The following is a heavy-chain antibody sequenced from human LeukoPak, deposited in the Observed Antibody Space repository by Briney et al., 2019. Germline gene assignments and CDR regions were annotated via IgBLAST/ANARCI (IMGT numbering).Heavy chain of an antibody. Sequence: PSQTLSLTCTVSGGSISSGGYYWSWIRQHPGKGLEWIGYIYYSGSTYYNPSLKSRVTISVDTSKNQFSLKLSSVTAADTAVYYCARGPYYYDSSGYYVGCAFDIWGQGTMVTVSS. V-gene: IGHV4-31*03. CDR1: GGSISSGGYY. D-gene: IGHD3-22*01. CDR2: IYYSGST. CDR3: ARGPYYYDSSGYYVGCAFDI. J-gene: IGHJ3*02.